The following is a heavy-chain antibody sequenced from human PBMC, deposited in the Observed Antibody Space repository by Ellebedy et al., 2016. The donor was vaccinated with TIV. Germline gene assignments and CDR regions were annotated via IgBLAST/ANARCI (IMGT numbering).Heavy chain of an antibody. J-gene: IGHJ2*01. V-gene: IGHV4-4*07. CDR2: IYTSGST. CDR1: GGSISSDY. D-gene: IGHD5-24*01. CDR3: ARRDGYNYWYFDL. Sequence: SETLSLXCTVSGGSISSDYWSWIRQPAGKGLEWIGRIYTSGSTDSNPSLKSRVTMSVDTSKNQFSLKLSSVTAADTAVYYCARRDGYNYWYFDLWGRGTLVTVSS.